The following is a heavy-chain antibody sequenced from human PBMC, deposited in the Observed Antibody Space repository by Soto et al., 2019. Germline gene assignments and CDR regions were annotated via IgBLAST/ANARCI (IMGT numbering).Heavy chain of an antibody. J-gene: IGHJ4*02. V-gene: IGHV3-23*01. Sequence: GGSLRFSCAASGFPFSSHVRSWVRQSPGKILESVSGISDTXGSTFYGDSVKGRFTISRDNSKNTLYLQMNSLRAEDTAVYCCAKDGRGYFDYWGQGTLVTVSS. CDR2: ISDTXGST. D-gene: IGHD2-15*01. CDR1: GFPFSSHV. CDR3: AKDGRGYFDY.